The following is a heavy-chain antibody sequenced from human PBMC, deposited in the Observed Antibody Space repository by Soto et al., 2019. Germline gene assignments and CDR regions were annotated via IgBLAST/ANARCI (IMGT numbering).Heavy chain of an antibody. D-gene: IGHD4-4*01. Sequence: PGGSLRLSCAASEFTFSSYSMNWVRQAPGKGLEWVSSISSSSSYIYYADSVKGRFTISRDNAKNSLYLQMNSLRAEDTAVYYCARASCRNSNYRSPSCGYYYYGMDFWGQGTTVTVSS. CDR1: EFTFSSYS. CDR2: ISSSSSYI. J-gene: IGHJ6*02. CDR3: ARASCRNSNYRSPSCGYYYYGMDF. V-gene: IGHV3-21*01.